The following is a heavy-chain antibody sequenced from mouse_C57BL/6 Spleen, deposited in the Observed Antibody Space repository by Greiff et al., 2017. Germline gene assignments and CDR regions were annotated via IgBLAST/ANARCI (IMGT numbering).Heavy chain of an antibody. V-gene: IGHV1-66*01. CDR3: ASITTVVGLDY. CDR2: IYPGSGNT. CDR1: GYSFTSYY. D-gene: IGHD1-1*01. J-gene: IGHJ2*01. Sequence: QVQLQQSGPELVKPGASVKISCKASGYSFTSYYIHWVKQRPGQGLEWIGWIYPGSGNTKYNEKFKGKATLTADTSSSTAYMQLSSLTSEDSAVYYCASITTVVGLDYWGQGTTLTVSS.